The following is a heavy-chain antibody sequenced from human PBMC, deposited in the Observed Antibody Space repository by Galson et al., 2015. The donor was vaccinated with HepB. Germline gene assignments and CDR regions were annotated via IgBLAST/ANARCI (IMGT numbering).Heavy chain of an antibody. D-gene: IGHD6-13*01. CDR3: AKDGGLYSSSWYSGYYYYMDV. CDR1: GFTFSSYG. J-gene: IGHJ6*03. CDR2: ISYDGSNK. Sequence: SLRLSCAASGFTFSSYGMHWVRQAPGKGLEWVAVISYDGSNKYYADSVKGRFTISRDNSKNTLYLQMNSLRAEDTAVYYCAKDGGLYSSSWYSGYYYYMDVWGKGTTVTVSS. V-gene: IGHV3-30*18.